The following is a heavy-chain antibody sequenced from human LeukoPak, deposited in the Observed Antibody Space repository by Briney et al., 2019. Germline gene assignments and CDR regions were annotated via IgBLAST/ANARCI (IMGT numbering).Heavy chain of an antibody. Sequence: GGSLRLSCAASGFTFSTYALHWVRQAPGKGLEYVSSITSNGDNTYYANSVEGRFTISRGNSKNTLYLEMGSLRAEDMAVYYCARDRMGVGDYWGQGTLVTVSS. D-gene: IGHD3-3*01. V-gene: IGHV3-64*01. CDR1: GFTFSTYA. J-gene: IGHJ4*02. CDR2: ITSNGDNT. CDR3: ARDRMGVGDY.